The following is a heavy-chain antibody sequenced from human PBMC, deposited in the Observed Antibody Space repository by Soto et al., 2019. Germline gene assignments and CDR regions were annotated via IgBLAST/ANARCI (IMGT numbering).Heavy chain of an antibody. V-gene: IGHV3-23*01. CDR3: AKDARGVVVPAAIYYYYYGMDV. CDR1: GFTFSSYA. J-gene: IGHJ6*02. Sequence: GGSLRLSCGASGFTFSSYAMSWVRQAPGKGLEWVSAISGSGGSTYYADSVKGRFTISRDNSKNTLYLQMNSLRAEDTAVYYCAKDARGVVVPAAIYYYYYGMDVWGQGTTVTVSS. D-gene: IGHD2-2*01. CDR2: ISGSGGST.